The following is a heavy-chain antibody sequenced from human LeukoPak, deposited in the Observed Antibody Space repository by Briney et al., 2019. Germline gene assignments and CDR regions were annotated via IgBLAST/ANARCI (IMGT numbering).Heavy chain of an antibody. D-gene: IGHD4-17*01. V-gene: IGHV3-23*01. CDR1: GFTFSSYA. CDR2: ISGSGGST. CDR3: AKGFDYGDYYFDY. Sequence: GGSLRLSCAASGFTFSSYAMSWVRQAPGKGLEWVSAISGSGGSTYYADSVKGRFTISRDNSKNTLYLQMNSLRDEDTAVYYCAKGFDYGDYYFDYWGQGTLVTVSS. J-gene: IGHJ4*02.